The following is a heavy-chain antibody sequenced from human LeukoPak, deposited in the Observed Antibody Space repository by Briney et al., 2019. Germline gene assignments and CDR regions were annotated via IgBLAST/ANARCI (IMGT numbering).Heavy chain of an antibody. CDR2: IIPIFGTA. CDR3: ARGLNYYDSSGYYY. Sequence: SVKVACKASIGTFSSYAISWVRQAPGHGLEWMGGIIPIFGTANYAQKFQGRVTITADESTSTAYMELSSLRSEDTAVYYCARGLNYYDSSGYYYWGQGTLVTVSS. J-gene: IGHJ4*02. CDR1: IGTFSSYA. D-gene: IGHD3-22*01. V-gene: IGHV1-69*01.